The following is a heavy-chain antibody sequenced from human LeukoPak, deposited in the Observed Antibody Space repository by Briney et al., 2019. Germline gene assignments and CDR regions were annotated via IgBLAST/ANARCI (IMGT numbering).Heavy chain of an antibody. V-gene: IGHV1-2*02. CDR3: ASPPYGSSWYYFDY. CDR1: GYPFTKWE. Sequence: GASVKVSCKTSGYPFTKWEINWVRQAAGQGLEWLGWVHPNNGNTYYAQKFQGRVTMTRDTSISTAYMELSRLRSDDTAVYYCASPPYGSSWYYFDYWGQGTLVTVSS. D-gene: IGHD6-13*01. J-gene: IGHJ4*02. CDR2: VHPNNGNT.